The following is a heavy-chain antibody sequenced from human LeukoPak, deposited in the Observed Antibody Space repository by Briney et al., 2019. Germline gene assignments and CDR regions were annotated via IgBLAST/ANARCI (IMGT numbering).Heavy chain of an antibody. D-gene: IGHD5-18*01. CDR2: ISGSGDNT. Sequence: GALRLSCAASGFTFSSYAMSWVRQAPGKGLEWVSGISGSGDNTYYADSVKGRFTISRDNSKNTLYVQVNSLGTEDTAVYYCARAPSGFTYGPGDHWGQGTLVTVSS. CDR1: GFTFSSYA. CDR3: ARAPSGFTYGPGDH. J-gene: IGHJ4*02. V-gene: IGHV3-23*01.